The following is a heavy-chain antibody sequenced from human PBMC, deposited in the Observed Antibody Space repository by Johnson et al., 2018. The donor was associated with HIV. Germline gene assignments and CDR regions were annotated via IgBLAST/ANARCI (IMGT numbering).Heavy chain of an antibody. J-gene: IGHJ3*02. Sequence: QVQLVESGGGLVKPGGSLRLSCAASGFTFSDYYMSWIRQAPGKGLEWVSYISSSGSTIYYADFVKGRFTISRDNAKNYLYLQMNSLRAEDTAVYYCATRDATHRPGVFDIWGQGTMVTVSS. V-gene: IGHV3-11*04. CDR2: ISSSGSTI. CDR3: ATRDATHRPGVFDI. CDR1: GFTFSDYY. D-gene: IGHD1-14*01.